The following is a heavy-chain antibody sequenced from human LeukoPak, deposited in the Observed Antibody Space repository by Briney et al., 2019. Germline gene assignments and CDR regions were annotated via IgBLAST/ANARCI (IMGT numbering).Heavy chain of an antibody. CDR2: IYYSGST. V-gene: IGHV4-61*01. CDR3: AREGQWLPDGGRYYYYMDV. J-gene: IGHJ6*03. D-gene: IGHD6-19*01. Sequence: PSETLSLTCTVSGGSISSSSYYWGWIRQPPGKGLEWIGYIYYSGSTNYNPSLKSRVTISVDTSKNQFSLKLSSVTAADTAVYYCAREGQWLPDGGRYYYYMDVWGKGTTVTVSS. CDR1: GGSISSSSYY.